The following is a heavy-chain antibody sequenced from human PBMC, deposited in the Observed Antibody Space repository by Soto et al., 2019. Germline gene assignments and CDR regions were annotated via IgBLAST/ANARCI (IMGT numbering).Heavy chain of an antibody. CDR3: ARLFSSGYWPFDY. Sequence: SETLSLTCTVSGDSISTDYWSWIRQPPGKGLEWIGSIYYSGSTYYNPSLKSRVTISVDTSKNQFSLKLSSVTAADTAVYYCARLFSSGYWPFDYWGQGTLVTVSS. V-gene: IGHV4-39*01. CDR1: GDSISTDY. CDR2: IYYSGST. D-gene: IGHD3-22*01. J-gene: IGHJ4*02.